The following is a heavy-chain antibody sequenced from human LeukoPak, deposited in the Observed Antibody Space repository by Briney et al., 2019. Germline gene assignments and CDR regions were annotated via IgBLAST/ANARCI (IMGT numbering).Heavy chain of an antibody. J-gene: IGHJ4*02. Sequence: SETLSLTCAVYGGSFSGYYWSWIRQPPGKGLEWIGEINHSGSTNYNPSHKSRVTISVDTSKNQFSLKLSSVTAADTAVYYCARADYYDSSAYYADYWGQGTLVTVSS. D-gene: IGHD3-22*01. CDR3: ARADYYDSSAYYADY. V-gene: IGHV4-34*01. CDR2: INHSGST. CDR1: GGSFSGYY.